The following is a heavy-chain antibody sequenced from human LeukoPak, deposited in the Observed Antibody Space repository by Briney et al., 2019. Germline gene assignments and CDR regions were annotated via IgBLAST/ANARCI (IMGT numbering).Heavy chain of an antibody. CDR3: ARGGYSGSYYPFDY. D-gene: IGHD1-26*01. CDR2: IYTSGST. CDR1: GGSISSYY. J-gene: IGHJ4*02. V-gene: IGHV4-4*07. Sequence: PSETLSLTCTVSGGSISSYYWSWIRQPAGKGLEWIGRIYTSGSTNYNPSLKSRVTISVDTSKNQFSLKLSSVTAADTAVYYCARGGYSGSYYPFDYWGQGTLVTVSS.